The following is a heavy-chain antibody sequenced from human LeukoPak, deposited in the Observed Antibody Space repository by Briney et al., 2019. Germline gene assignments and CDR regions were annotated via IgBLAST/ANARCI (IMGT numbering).Heavy chain of an antibody. V-gene: IGHV1-8*03. J-gene: IGHJ4*02. Sequence: GASVKVSCKASGYTFTSYDINWVRQATGQGLEWMGWMNPHSGNTGYAQKFQGRVTITRNTSISTAYMELSSLRSEDTAVYYCARGAIVVVVAAYHYNYDYWGQGTLVTVST. D-gene: IGHD2-15*01. CDR1: GYTFTSYD. CDR2: MNPHSGNT. CDR3: ARGAIVVVVAAYHYNYDY.